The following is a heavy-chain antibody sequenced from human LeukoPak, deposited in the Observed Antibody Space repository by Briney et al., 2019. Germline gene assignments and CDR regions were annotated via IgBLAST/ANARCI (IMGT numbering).Heavy chain of an antibody. CDR2: IYSGGST. J-gene: IGHJ4*02. Sequence: GGSLRLSCAASGFTVSSNYMSWVRQATGKGGEWVSDIYSGGSTYYADSVKGRFTISRENSKNTLYLQMTSLRAEDTAVYYCARGEWPLPFDYWGQGTLVTVSS. CDR3: ARGEWPLPFDY. V-gene: IGHV3-66*01. D-gene: IGHD2-21*01. CDR1: GFTVSSNY.